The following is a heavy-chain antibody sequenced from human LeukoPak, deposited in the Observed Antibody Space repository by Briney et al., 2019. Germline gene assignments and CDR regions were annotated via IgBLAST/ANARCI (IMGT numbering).Heavy chain of an antibody. CDR2: INWNGGST. D-gene: IGHD6-19*01. V-gene: IGHV3-20*04. CDR1: GFTFDDYG. J-gene: IGHJ6*03. CDR3: ARSIVAGDYYYYYMDV. Sequence: GGSLRLSCAASGFTFDDYGMSWVRQAPGEGLEWVSGINWNGGSTGYADSVKGRFTISRDNAKNSLYLQMNSLRAEDTALYYCARSIVAGDYYYYYMDVWGKGTTVTVSS.